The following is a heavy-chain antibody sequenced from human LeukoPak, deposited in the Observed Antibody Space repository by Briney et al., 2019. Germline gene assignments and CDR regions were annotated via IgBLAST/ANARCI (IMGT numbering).Heavy chain of an antibody. V-gene: IGHV4-39*07. CDR3: ARGRGGGYSYGHVDY. CDR1: GGSISSSRYY. CDR2: IHSSGST. J-gene: IGHJ4*02. Sequence: SETLSLTCTVSGGSISSSRYYWGWIRQPPGKGLEWIGSIHSSGSTYYNPSLKSRVTISVDTSKNQFSLKLSSVTAADTAVYYCARGRGGGYSYGHVDYWGQGTLVTVSS. D-gene: IGHD5-18*01.